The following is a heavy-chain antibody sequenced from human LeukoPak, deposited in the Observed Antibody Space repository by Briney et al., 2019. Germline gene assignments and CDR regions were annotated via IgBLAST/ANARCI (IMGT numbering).Heavy chain of an antibody. CDR1: GYTFTNNA. V-gene: IGHV1-69*05. D-gene: IGHD3-3*01. CDR2: IIPIFGTA. Sequence: GASVKVSCKASGYTFTNNAMNWVRQAPGQGLEWMGGIIPIFGTANYAQKFQGRVTITTDESTSTAYMELSSLRSEDTAVYYCASGPVRFWGGYFDYWGQGTLVTVSS. J-gene: IGHJ4*02. CDR3: ASGPVRFWGGYFDY.